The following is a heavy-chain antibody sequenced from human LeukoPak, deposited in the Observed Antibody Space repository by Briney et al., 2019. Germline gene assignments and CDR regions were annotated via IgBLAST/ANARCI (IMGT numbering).Heavy chain of an antibody. V-gene: IGHV3-30-3*01. D-gene: IGHD4-23*01. Sequence: GRSLRLSCATSGFTFSSYAMHWVRQAPGKGLEWVAVISYDGSNKYHADSVKGRFTISRDNSKNTLYLQMNSLRAEDTAVYYCARAGRPPTVVSHYYYYGMDVWGQGTTVTVSS. J-gene: IGHJ6*02. CDR3: ARAGRPPTVVSHYYYYGMDV. CDR1: GFTFSSYA. CDR2: ISYDGSNK.